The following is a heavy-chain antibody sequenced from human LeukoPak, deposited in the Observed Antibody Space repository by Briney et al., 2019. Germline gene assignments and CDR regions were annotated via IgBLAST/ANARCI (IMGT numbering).Heavy chain of an antibody. CDR1: GGSISSYY. D-gene: IGHD5-18*01. CDR2: IYYSGST. J-gene: IGHJ3*02. V-gene: IGHV4-59*08. Sequence: PSETLSLTCTVSGGSISSYYWSWIRQPPGKGLEWIGYIYYSGSTNYNPSLKSRVTISVDTSKNQFSLKLSSVTAADTAVYYCARRGYSYAFDIWGQGTMVTVSS. CDR3: ARRGYSYAFDI.